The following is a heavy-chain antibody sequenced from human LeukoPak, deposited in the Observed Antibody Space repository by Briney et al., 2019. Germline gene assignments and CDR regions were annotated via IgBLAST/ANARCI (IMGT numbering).Heavy chain of an antibody. CDR1: GDSVSSKNSA. V-gene: IGHV6-1*01. CDR2: TYYRSKWYN. CDR3: ARDLGTTGWHTFDY. D-gene: IGHD6-19*01. J-gene: IGHJ4*02. Sequence: SQTLSLTCAVSGDSVSSKNSAWNWIRQSPSRGLEWLGRTYYRSKWYNDYAESMEGRMTISQDTSKNQYSLHLNSVTPDDTAVYYYARDLGTTGWHTFDYWGQGTLVTVSS.